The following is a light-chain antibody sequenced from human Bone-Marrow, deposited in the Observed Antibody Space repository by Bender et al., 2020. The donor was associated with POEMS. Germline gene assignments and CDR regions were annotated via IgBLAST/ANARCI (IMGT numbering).Light chain of an antibody. V-gene: IGLV2-14*01. CDR2: KVS. CDR3: SSYTTRSSVL. Sequence: QSALTQPASVSGSPGQSITISCSGTSSNVGRYNYVSWYQQHPGRVPKLIIYKVSNRPSGISDRFSGSKSGNTASLTISGLQAEDEADYYCSSYTTRSSVLFGGGTKLTVL. CDR1: SSNVGRYNY. J-gene: IGLJ2*01.